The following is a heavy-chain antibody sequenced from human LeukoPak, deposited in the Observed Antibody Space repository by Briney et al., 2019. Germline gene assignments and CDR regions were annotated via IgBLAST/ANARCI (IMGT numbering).Heavy chain of an antibody. Sequence: SSETLSLTCTVSGGSISSSSYYWGWIRQPPGKGLEWIGSIYYSGSTYYNPSLKSRFTISVDTSKNPFSLKLSSVTAADTAVYYCARGTSSSWYRWFDYWGQGTLVTVSS. CDR3: ARGTSSSWYRWFDY. J-gene: IGHJ4*02. CDR1: GGSISSSSYY. V-gene: IGHV4-39*01. CDR2: IYYSGST. D-gene: IGHD6-13*01.